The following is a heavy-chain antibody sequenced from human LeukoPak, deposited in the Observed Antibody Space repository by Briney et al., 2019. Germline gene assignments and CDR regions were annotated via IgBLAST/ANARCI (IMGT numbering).Heavy chain of an antibody. Sequence: GGSLRPSCAASGFTFSSYAMSWVRRAPGKGLEWVSAISGSGGSTYYADSVKGRFTISRDNSKNTLYLQMNSLRAEDTAVYYCAKALYSSSSAPFDYWGQGTLVTVSS. D-gene: IGHD6-13*01. CDR1: GFTFSSYA. V-gene: IGHV3-23*01. J-gene: IGHJ4*02. CDR3: AKALYSSSSAPFDY. CDR2: ISGSGGST.